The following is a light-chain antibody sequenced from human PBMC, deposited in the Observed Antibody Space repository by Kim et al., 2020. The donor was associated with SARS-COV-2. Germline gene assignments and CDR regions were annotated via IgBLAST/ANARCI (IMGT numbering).Light chain of an antibody. CDR2: AAS. J-gene: IGKJ4*01. Sequence: ASVGHRLTITFPASQCISSWLDWYQQKPGKAPKLLIYAASSLQSGVPSRFSGSGSGTDFTLTIISLQPEDFATYYCQQTNSFPLTFGGGTKVDIK. V-gene: IGKV1-12*01. CDR3: QQTNSFPLT. CDR1: QCISSW.